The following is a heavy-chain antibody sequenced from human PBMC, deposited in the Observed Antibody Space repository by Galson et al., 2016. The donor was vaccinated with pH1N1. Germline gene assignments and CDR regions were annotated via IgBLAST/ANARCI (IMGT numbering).Heavy chain of an antibody. Sequence: LRLSCAASGFTFGGYWMTWVRQAPGKGLEWIGSIYHNGDTNRSPSLKSRLTISVDTSKNQFSLKLSSVTAADTAIYYCVRHLARPDSGLRNDPFDSWAQGTLVTVSS. V-gene: IGHV4-38-2*01. J-gene: IGHJ4*02. CDR3: VRHLARPDSGLRNDPFDS. CDR1: GFTFGGYW. D-gene: IGHD5-12*01. CDR2: IYHNGDT.